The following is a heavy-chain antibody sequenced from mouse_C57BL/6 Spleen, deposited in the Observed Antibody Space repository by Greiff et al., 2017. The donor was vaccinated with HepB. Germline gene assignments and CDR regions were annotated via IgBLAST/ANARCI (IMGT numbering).Heavy chain of an antibody. CDR3: ARRVLRSPYFDY. CDR2: IYPGDGDT. D-gene: IGHD1-1*01. V-gene: IGHV1-80*01. CDR1: GYAFSSYW. Sequence: QVQLKESGAELVKPGASVKISCKASGYAFSSYWMNWVKQRPGKGLEWIGQIYPGDGDTNYNGKFKGKATLTADKSSSTAYMQLSSLTSEDSAVYFCARRVLRSPYFDYWGQGTTLTVSS. J-gene: IGHJ2*01.